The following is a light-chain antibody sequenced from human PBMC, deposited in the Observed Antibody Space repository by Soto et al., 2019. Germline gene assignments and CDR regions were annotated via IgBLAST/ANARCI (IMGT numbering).Light chain of an antibody. J-gene: IGKJ1*01. CDR2: AAS. CDR1: RGISNY. CDR3: QNYNSDPRT. Sequence: DVPLTQSPSSLSASVGDRVTITCRASRGISNYLAWYRQKPGTVPELLIYAASTLRSGVPSRFSGSGSVTDFTLTISSLQPEDAATYYCQNYNSDPRTFGQGTKVEIK. V-gene: IGKV1-27*01.